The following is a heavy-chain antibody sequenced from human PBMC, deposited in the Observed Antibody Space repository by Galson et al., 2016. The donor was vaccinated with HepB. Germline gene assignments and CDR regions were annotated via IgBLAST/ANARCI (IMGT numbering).Heavy chain of an antibody. CDR1: GFSISIYS. CDR2: IRGSGTGT. D-gene: IGHD5-12*01. CDR3: AKWGGSGYDWARLDY. Sequence: SLRLSCAASGFSISIYSMNWVRQAPGKGLEWVSAIRGSGTGTSYTDSVKGRSTISRDNSRNTLYLQMTSLRAEDTAVYYCAKWGGSGYDWARLDYWGQGTLVTVSS. V-gene: IGHV3-23*01. J-gene: IGHJ4*02.